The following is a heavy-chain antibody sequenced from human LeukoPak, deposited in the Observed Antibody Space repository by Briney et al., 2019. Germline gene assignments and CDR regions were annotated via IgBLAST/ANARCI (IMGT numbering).Heavy chain of an antibody. J-gene: IGHJ4*02. V-gene: IGHV6-1*01. CDR3: ARGADGYNLSFDY. D-gene: IGHD5-24*01. Sequence: SQTLSLTFAISGDSVSSNSAAWNWIRQSPSRGLEWLGRTYYRSKSNNDYAVSVKSRITINPDTSKNQFSLQLNPVTPEDTGVYCCARGADGYNLSFDYWGQRTLVTVSS. CDR2: TYYRSKSNN. CDR1: GDSVSSNSAA.